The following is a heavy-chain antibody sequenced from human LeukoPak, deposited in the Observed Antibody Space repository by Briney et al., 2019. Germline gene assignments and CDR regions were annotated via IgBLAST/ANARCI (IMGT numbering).Heavy chain of an antibody. CDR3: ARHGANYYYYYMDV. CDR1: GFTFSSYA. D-gene: IGHD3-16*01. J-gene: IGHJ6*03. Sequence: GGSLRLSCGASGFTFSSYAMSWVRQAPEKGLEWVSAISGSGGSTYYAASVKGRFTISRDNSKNTLYLQMNSLRAEDTAVYYCARHGANYYYYYMDVWGKGTTVTVSS. V-gene: IGHV3-23*01. CDR2: ISGSGGST.